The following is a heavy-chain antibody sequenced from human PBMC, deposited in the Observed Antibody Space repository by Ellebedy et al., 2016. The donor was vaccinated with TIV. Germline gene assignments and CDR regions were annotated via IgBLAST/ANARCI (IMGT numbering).Heavy chain of an antibody. CDR1: GASISSYY. CDR2: IYYNENT. D-gene: IGHD5-12*01. V-gene: IGHV4-59*08. CDR3: ASTPFSAGSGYHPHDY. J-gene: IGHJ4*02. Sequence: MPSETLSLTCTVSGASISSYYWSWIRQPPGKGLEWIGYIYYNENTHYNPSLKSLVTISVDTSTNQFSLNLNSVTAADTAVDFCASTPFSAGSGYHPHDYWGQGILVTVSS.